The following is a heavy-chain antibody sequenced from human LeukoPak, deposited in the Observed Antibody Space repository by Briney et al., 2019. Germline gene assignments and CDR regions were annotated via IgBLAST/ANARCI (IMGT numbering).Heavy chain of an antibody. CDR3: ARSHLFLDRGLIRGVDF. V-gene: IGHV3-11*03. CDR2: ISTSSTYT. Sequence: GGSLRLSCAAAGFTFSKYYMTWVRQAPGKGLEWVSYISTSSTYTKYAESVKGRFTISRDDAKNSLYLQMDSLRAEDTAVYYCARSHLFLDRGLIRGVDFWGQGTLVSVSS. J-gene: IGHJ4*02. CDR1: GFTFSKYY. D-gene: IGHD3-10*01.